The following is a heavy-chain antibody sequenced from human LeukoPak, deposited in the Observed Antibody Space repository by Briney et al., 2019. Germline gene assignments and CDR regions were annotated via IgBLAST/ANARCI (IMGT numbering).Heavy chain of an antibody. CDR2: ISSGGSTI. CDR1: GFTLGSYE. Sequence: GGSLRLSCAASGFTLGSYEMNWVRQAPGKGLEWVSYISSGGSTIYYADSVKGRFTISRDNAKNSLYLQMNSLRGEDTAVYYCAREGYYESIGYFDYWGQGTLVTVSS. V-gene: IGHV3-48*03. D-gene: IGHD3-22*01. J-gene: IGHJ4*02. CDR3: AREGYYESIGYFDY.